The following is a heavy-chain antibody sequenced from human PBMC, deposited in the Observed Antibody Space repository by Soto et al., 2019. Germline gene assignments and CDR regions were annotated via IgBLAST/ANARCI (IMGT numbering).Heavy chain of an antibody. J-gene: IGHJ3*02. V-gene: IGHV3-23*01. D-gene: IGHD6-6*01. Sequence: EVQLLESGGGLVQPGGSLRLSCAASGFTFSSYAMTWVRQAPAQGLEWVSGISGSGGGTYYADYVKGRFTISRDSSKNTLYLKMDSLRAEDTAVYYCAKKTDSSSPWGALDIWGQGTMVSVSS. CDR3: AKKTDSSSPWGALDI. CDR2: ISGSGGGT. CDR1: GFTFSSYA.